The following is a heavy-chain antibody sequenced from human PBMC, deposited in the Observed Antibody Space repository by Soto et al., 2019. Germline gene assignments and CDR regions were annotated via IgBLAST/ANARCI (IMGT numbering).Heavy chain of an antibody. J-gene: IGHJ4*02. Sequence: PGGSLRLSCAASGFTVSSNYMSWVRQAPGKGLEWVSVIYSGGSTYYADSVKGRFTISRDNSKNTLYLQMNSLRAEDTAVYYCARVSPITMVRGVIGYYFDYWGQGTLVTVSS. CDR1: GFTVSSNY. D-gene: IGHD3-10*01. CDR2: IYSGGST. V-gene: IGHV3-66*01. CDR3: ARVSPITMVRGVIGYYFDY.